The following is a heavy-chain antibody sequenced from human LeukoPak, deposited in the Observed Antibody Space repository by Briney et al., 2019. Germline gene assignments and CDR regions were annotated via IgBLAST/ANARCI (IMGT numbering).Heavy chain of an antibody. J-gene: IGHJ3*02. CDR3: AKDILYYYDSSGYYGAAFDI. CDR1: GFSFSNYG. Sequence: PGGSLRLSCAASGFSFSNYGMSWVRQAPGKGLEWVSAISGSGGSTYYADSVKGRFTISRDNSKNTLYLQMNSLRAEDTAVYYCAKDILYYYDSSGYYGAAFDIWGQGTMVTVSS. D-gene: IGHD3-22*01. CDR2: ISGSGGST. V-gene: IGHV3-23*01.